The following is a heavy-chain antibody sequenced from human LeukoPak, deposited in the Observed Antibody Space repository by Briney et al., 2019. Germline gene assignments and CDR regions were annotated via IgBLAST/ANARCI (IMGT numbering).Heavy chain of an antibody. D-gene: IGHD6-13*01. J-gene: IGHJ4*02. Sequence: GGSLRLPCAASEFTFSSYAMRWVRQAPGKGLEWVSAISGSGGTTYYTDSVKGRFTISRDNSKNTLYLQMNSLRAEDTAVYYCAKEFSSSWYYYFDYWGQGTLVTVSS. V-gene: IGHV3-23*01. CDR3: AKEFSSSWYYYFDY. CDR2: ISGSGGTT. CDR1: EFTFSSYA.